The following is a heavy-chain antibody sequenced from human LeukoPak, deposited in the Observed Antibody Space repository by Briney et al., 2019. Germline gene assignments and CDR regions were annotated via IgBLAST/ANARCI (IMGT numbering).Heavy chain of an antibody. Sequence: GGSLRLSCAASGFTFSSYAMSWVRQAPGKGLEGVSAISGSGGNTYYADSVKGRFTISRDNSKNTLYLQTNSLRAGDTAVYYCAKERNGRAAAGLFDFWGQGTLVTVSS. CDR2: ISGSGGNT. D-gene: IGHD6-13*01. CDR1: GFTFSSYA. CDR3: AKERNGRAAAGLFDF. V-gene: IGHV3-23*01. J-gene: IGHJ4*02.